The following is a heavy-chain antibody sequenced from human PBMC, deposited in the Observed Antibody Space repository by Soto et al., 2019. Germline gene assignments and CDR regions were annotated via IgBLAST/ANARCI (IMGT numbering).Heavy chain of an antibody. CDR3: AKAGVYSYTVDF. CDR1: GFTFRSYA. V-gene: IGHV3-23*01. Sequence: EVQLLDSGGGLVQPGASLRLSCAASGFTFRSYAMNWVRQAPGKGLEWVSSMSGTGGNTYYADSVKGRFTVSRDYSKNKLDLQMNSLRAEDTAVYYCAKAGVYSYTVDFWGQGTLVTVSS. CDR2: MSGTGGNT. D-gene: IGHD5-18*01. J-gene: IGHJ4*02.